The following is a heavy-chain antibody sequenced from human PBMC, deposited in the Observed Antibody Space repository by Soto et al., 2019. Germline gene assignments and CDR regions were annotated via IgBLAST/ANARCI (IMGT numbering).Heavy chain of an antibody. Sequence: ASLKVSCKVSGYTLTELSMHWVRQAPGKGLEWMGGFDPEDGETIYAQKFQGRVTMTEDTSTDTAYMELSSLRSEDTAVYYCATEKSSGWGHNWFDPWGQGTLVTVSS. J-gene: IGHJ5*02. D-gene: IGHD6-19*01. CDR1: GYTLTELS. V-gene: IGHV1-24*01. CDR2: FDPEDGET. CDR3: ATEKSSGWGHNWFDP.